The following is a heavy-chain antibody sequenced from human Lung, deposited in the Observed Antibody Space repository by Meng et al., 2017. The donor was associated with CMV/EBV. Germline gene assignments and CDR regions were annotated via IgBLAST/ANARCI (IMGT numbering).Heavy chain of an antibody. J-gene: IGHJ6*02. CDR2: ISSSGDII. D-gene: IGHD3-3*01. Sequence: GGSLRLSXAASGFTFSDYYMTWVRRAPGKGLEWISYISSSGDIILYADSVKGRFTISRDNAEKSLYLQMNSLRAEDTALYFCARCKIYDFSFYGMDVWGQGTTVTFSS. CDR1: GFTFSDYY. CDR3: ARCKIYDFSFYGMDV. V-gene: IGHV3-11*04.